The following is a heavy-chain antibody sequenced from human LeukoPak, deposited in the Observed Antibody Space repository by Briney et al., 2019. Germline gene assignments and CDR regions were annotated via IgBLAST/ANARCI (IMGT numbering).Heavy chain of an antibody. CDR2: TTNKANSYTT. V-gene: IGHV3-72*01. CDR3: ARRVMASFDY. D-gene: IGHD2-8*01. CDR1: GFTLSDHY. J-gene: IGHJ4*02. Sequence: SGGSLRLSCAASGFTLSDHYMDWVRQAPGKGLEWVGRTTNKANSYTTEYAASVKGIFTISRDDSKNSLYLQMNSLKTEDTAVYYCARRVMASFDYWGQGTLVTVSS.